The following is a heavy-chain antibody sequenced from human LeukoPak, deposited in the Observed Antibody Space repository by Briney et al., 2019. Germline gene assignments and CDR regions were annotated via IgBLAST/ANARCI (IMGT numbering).Heavy chain of an antibody. CDR2: ISGSGGST. V-gene: IGHV3-23*01. CDR3: AKIEGLLWFGELSTDAFDI. D-gene: IGHD3-10*01. CDR1: GFTFSSYA. Sequence: GGSLRLSCAASGFTFSSYAMSWVRQAPGKGLEWVSAISGSGGSTYHADSVKGRFTISRDNSKNTLYLQMNSLRAEDTAVYYCAKIEGLLWFGELSTDAFDIWGQGTMVTVSS. J-gene: IGHJ3*02.